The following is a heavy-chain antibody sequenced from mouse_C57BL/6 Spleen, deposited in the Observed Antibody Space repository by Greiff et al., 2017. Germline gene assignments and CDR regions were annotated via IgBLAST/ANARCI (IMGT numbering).Heavy chain of an antibody. V-gene: IGHV8-12*01. CDR2: IYWDDDK. J-gene: IGHJ1*03. CDR1: GFSLSTSGMG. CDR3: ARREGGLDWYFDV. D-gene: IGHD2-2*01. Sequence: QVTLKVCGPGILQSSQTLSLTCSFSGFSLSTSGMGVSWIRQPSGKGLEWLAHIYWDDDKRYNPSLKSRLTISKDTSRNQVFLKITSVDTADTATYYCARREGGLDWYFDVWGTGTTVTVSS.